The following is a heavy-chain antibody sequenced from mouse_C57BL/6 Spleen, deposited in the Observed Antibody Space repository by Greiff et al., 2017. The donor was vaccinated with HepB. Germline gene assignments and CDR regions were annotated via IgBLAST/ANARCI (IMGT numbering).Heavy chain of an antibody. CDR3: TRKGLRRGGGFDY. CDR2: IDPETGGT. D-gene: IGHD2-4*01. CDR1: GYTFTDYE. J-gene: IGHJ2*01. Sequence: VQLQQSGAELVRPGASVTLSCKASGYTFTDYEMHWVKQTPVHGLEWIGAIDPETGGTAYNQKFKGKAILTADKSSSTAYMELRSLTSEDSAVYYGTRKGLRRGGGFDYWGQGTPLTVSS. V-gene: IGHV1-15*01.